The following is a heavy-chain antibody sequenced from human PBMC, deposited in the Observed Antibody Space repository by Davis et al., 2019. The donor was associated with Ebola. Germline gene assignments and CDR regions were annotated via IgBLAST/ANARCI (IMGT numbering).Heavy chain of an antibody. J-gene: IGHJ6*02. D-gene: IGHD2-21*01. V-gene: IGHV3-74*01. CDR3: AKDSCGGDCYNGMDV. CDR1: GFTFSSYW. Sequence: GESLKISCAASGFTFSSYWMHWVRQAPGKGLVWVSRINSDGSSTSYADSVKGRFTISRNNAKNSLYLQMNSLRAEDTALYYCAKDSCGGDCYNGMDVWGQGTTVTVSS. CDR2: INSDGSST.